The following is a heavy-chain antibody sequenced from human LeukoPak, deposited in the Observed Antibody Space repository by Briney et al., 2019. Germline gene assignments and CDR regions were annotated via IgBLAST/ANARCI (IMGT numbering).Heavy chain of an antibody. Sequence: GGSLRLSCAASVFTFSSYSMNWVRQAPGKGLEWVSSIRSSSNYIYYADSVKGRFTISRDNAKNSLYLQMNSLRAEDTAVYYCARLEEGYSYGPPNWFDPWGQGTLVTVSS. CDR3: ARLEEGYSYGPPNWFDP. D-gene: IGHD5-18*01. V-gene: IGHV3-21*01. CDR1: VFTFSSYS. J-gene: IGHJ5*02. CDR2: IRSSSNYI.